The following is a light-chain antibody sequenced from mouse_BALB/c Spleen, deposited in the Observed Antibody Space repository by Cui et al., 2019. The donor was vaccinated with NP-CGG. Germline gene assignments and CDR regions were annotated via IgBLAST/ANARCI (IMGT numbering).Light chain of an antibody. J-gene: IGLJ1*01. V-gene: IGLV1*01. CDR1: TGSVTTSNY. Sequence: QAVVTQGSALTTSPGETVTLTCRSSTGSVTTSNYANWVQEKPDHLFTGLIAGNHNRAPSVSYRFSSSLIGGQTALTIAGAQSEDEAIYFCARWFSNHWVFGGGTKLTVL. CDR3: ARWFSNHWV. CDR2: GNH.